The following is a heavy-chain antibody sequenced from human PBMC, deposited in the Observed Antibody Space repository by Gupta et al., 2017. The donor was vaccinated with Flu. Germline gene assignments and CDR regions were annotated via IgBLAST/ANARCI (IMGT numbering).Heavy chain of an antibody. CDR3: AKDQREYCSGGECYPQILDS. V-gene: IGHV3-30*18. D-gene: IGHD2-15*01. CDR1: GFIFSYYG. CDR2: ISYDGTYK. J-gene: IGHJ5*01. Sequence: QVQLVESGGGVVQPGRSRRLSCAASGFIFSYYGIHWVRQAPGKGLEWVAVISYDGTYKYYGDSVRGRFTISRDNSKNTLYLQMKSLRAEDTAVYYCAKDQREYCSGGECYPQILDSWGQGTLVTVSP.